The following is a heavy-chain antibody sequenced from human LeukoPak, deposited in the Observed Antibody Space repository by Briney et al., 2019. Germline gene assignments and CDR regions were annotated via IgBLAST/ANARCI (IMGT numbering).Heavy chain of an antibody. CDR1: GYTFTSYY. D-gene: IGHD3-22*01. CDR3: ARGYYYDSSGPSFDP. CDR2: ISAYNGNT. V-gene: IGHV1-18*04. J-gene: IGHJ5*02. Sequence: GASVKVSCKASGYTFTSYYMHWVRQAPGQGLEWMGWISAYNGNTNYAQKLQGRVTMTTDTSTTTAYMELRSLRSDDTAVYYCARGYYYDSSGPSFDPWGQGTLVTVSS.